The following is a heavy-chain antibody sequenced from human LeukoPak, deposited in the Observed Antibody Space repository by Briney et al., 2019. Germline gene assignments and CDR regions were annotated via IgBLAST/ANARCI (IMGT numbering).Heavy chain of an antibody. D-gene: IGHD4-17*01. V-gene: IGHV3-30*02. Sequence: GGSLRLSCAASEFTFSKYGMHWVRQAPGKGLEWLAFIRYDGSNKFYADSVKGRFTISRDNSKNTLYLQLNSLRAEDTAVYYCAKEIWPTVTIPGRTYFDYWGQGALVTVPS. CDR1: EFTFSKYG. CDR2: IRYDGSNK. CDR3: AKEIWPTVTIPGRTYFDY. J-gene: IGHJ4*02.